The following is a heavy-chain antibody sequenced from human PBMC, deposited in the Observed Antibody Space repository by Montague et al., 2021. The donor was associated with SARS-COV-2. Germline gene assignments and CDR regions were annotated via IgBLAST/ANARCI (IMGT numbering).Heavy chain of an antibody. D-gene: IGHD2-2*02. CDR3: ASLTLGYSSSTSGYSYGFDP. V-gene: IGHV4-34*01. CDR2: INHSGST. J-gene: IGHJ5*02. CDR1: GGSISGYF. Sequence: SETLSLTCTVSGGSISGYFWSWIRQSPGKGLEWIGEINHSGSTNYNPSLKSRVTISVDTSKNQFSLTLSSVTAADTAVYYCASLTLGYSSSTSGYSYGFDPWGQGTPVTVSS.